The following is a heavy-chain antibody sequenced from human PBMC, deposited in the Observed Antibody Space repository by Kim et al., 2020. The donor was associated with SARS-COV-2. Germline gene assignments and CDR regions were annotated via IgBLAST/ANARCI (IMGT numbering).Heavy chain of an antibody. J-gene: IGHJ5*02. CDR3: ARDNRIRGVSNWFDP. CDR1: GGSMRSDVYY. CDR2: ISSNGNT. Sequence: SETLSLTCSVSGGSMRSDVYYWTWIRQHPEKGLEWIAYISSNGNTYSNPSLASRLTISLDMSNNQFSLRLTSVTAADTAVYYCARDNRIRGVSNWFDPWG. D-gene: IGHD3-10*01. V-gene: IGHV4-31*03.